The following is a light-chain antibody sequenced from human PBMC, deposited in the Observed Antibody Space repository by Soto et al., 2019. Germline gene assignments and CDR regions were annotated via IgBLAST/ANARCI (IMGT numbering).Light chain of an antibody. J-gene: IGLJ1*01. CDR2: EVS. V-gene: IGLV2-8*01. CDR3: SSYAGSNNYV. Sequence: ALTQPPSASGSPGQSVTISCTGTSSDVGGYNYVSWYQQHPGKAPKLMIYEVSKRPSGVPDRFSGSKSGNTASLTVSGLQAEDEGDYYCSSYAGSNNYVFGTGTKVTVL. CDR1: SSDVGGYNY.